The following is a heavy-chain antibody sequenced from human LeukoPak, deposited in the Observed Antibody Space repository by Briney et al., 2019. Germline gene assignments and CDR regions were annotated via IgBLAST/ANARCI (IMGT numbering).Heavy chain of an antibody. D-gene: IGHD5-12*01. CDR1: GFTFSSYA. V-gene: IGHV3-23*01. Sequence: GGSLRLSCAASGFTFSSYAMSWVHQAPGKGLEWVSAISGSGGSTYYADSVKGRFTISRDNSKNTLYLQMKSLRAEDTAVYYCAKDLSGYDDYWGQGTLVTVSS. CDR2: ISGSGGST. J-gene: IGHJ4*02. CDR3: AKDLSGYDDY.